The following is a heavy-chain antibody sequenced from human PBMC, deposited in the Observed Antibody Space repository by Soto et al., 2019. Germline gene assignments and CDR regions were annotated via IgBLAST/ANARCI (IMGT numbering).Heavy chain of an antibody. J-gene: IGHJ4*02. CDR1: GYTFTSYG. V-gene: IGHV1-18*01. Sequence: ASVKVSCKASGYTFTSYGISWVRQAPGQGLEWMGWISAYNGNTNYAQKLQGRVTMTTDTSTSTAYMELRSLRSDDTAVYYCARDSDVEVDATARGYFDYWGQGTLVTVSS. CDR3: ARDSDVEVDATARGYFDY. D-gene: IGHD2-15*01. CDR2: ISAYNGNT.